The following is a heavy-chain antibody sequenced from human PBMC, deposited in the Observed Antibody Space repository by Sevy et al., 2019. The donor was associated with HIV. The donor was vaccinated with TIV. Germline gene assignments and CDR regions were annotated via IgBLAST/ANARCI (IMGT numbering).Heavy chain of an antibody. CDR2: MNPNSGNT. CDR3: ARGASLYSSSIIEYDY. CDR1: GYTFTFYD. Sequence: ASVKVSCKASGYTFTFYDINWVRQATGQGLEWGGWMNPNSGNTGYAQKFQGRVTMTRNTSISTAYMELSSLRSEDTAVFYCARGASLYSSSIIEYDYWGQGTLVTVSS. J-gene: IGHJ4*02. V-gene: IGHV1-8*01. D-gene: IGHD6-6*01.